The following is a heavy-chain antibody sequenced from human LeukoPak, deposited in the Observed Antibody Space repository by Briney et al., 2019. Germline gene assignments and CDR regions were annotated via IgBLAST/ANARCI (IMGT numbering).Heavy chain of an antibody. J-gene: IGHJ6*03. Sequence: PSETLSLTCTVSGGSISSSSYYWGWIRQPPGKGLEWIGSIYYSGSTYYNPSLKSRVTISVDTSKNQFSLKLSSVTAADTAVYYCAREGSAVAGTRKYYYYYMDVWSKGTTVTVSS. V-gene: IGHV4-39*07. CDR1: GGSISSSSYY. CDR3: AREGSAVAGTRKYYYYYMDV. D-gene: IGHD6-19*01. CDR2: IYYSGST.